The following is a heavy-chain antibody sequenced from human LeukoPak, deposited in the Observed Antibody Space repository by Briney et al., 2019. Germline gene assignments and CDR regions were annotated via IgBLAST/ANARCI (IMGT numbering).Heavy chain of an antibody. J-gene: IGHJ6*02. V-gene: IGHV3-53*01. CDR1: GFTFRLYS. CDR3: ARDWYGVDV. Sequence: GGWLRLFCAASGFTFRLYSMNWVRQAPGRGVEWGSVIYSGGRTYYADSVKGRFTISRDNSKNTLYLQMNSLRAEDTPVYYCARDWYGVDVWGQGATVTVSS. CDR2: IYSGGRT.